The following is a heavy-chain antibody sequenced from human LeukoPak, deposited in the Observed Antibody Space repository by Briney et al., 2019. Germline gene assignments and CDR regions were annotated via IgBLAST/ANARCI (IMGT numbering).Heavy chain of an antibody. CDR3: ARTPNYGGSIDY. Sequence: GESLKISCKGSRYSFTTYWIAWVRQMPGKGLEWMGIIYPGDSDTRYSPSFQGQVTISADKSINTAYLQWSSLRASDTAMYYCARTPNYGGSIDYWGQGTLVTVSS. D-gene: IGHD4-23*01. CDR1: RYSFTTYW. V-gene: IGHV5-51*01. CDR2: IYPGDSDT. J-gene: IGHJ4*02.